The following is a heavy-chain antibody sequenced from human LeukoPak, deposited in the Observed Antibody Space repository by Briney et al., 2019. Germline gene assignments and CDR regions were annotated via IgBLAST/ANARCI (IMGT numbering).Heavy chain of an antibody. CDR3: ARAITMVRGVTEL. CDR2: IIPIFGTA. D-gene: IGHD3-10*01. CDR1: GGTFSSYA. V-gene: IGHV1-69*05. Sequence: SSVKVSCKASGGTFSSYAISWVRQAPGQGLEWMGRIIPIFGTANYAQKFQGRVTITTDESTSTAYMELSRLRSEDTAVYYCARAITMVRGVTELWGQGTLVTVSS. J-gene: IGHJ4*02.